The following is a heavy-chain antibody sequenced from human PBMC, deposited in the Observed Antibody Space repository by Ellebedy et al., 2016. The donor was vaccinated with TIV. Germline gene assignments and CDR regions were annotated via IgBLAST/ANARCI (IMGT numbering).Heavy chain of an antibody. CDR3: ANNLPRTGDFDY. V-gene: IGHV1-8*01. CDR1: GYTLTEYD. CDR2: MNPNSGNT. Sequence: AASVKVSCKASGYTLTEYDINWVRQATGQGLEWLGWMNPNSGNTGYAQKFQGRVTMTRDTSINTAYMELRSLTSEDTAVYYCANNLPRTGDFDYWGQGTLVTVS. D-gene: IGHD7-27*01. J-gene: IGHJ4*02.